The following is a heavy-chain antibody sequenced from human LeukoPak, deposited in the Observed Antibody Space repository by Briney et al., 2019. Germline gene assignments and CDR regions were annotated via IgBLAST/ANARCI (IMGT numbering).Heavy chain of an antibody. D-gene: IGHD6-13*01. CDR2: IIPILGIA. J-gene: IGHJ6*02. CDR1: GGTFSSYA. CDR3: ASRFPGYSSRLSASYGMDV. V-gene: IGHV1-69*04. Sequence: SVKVSCKASGGTFSSYAISWVRQAPGQGLEWMGRIIPILGIANYAQKFQGRVTITADKSTSTAYMELSSLRSEDTVVYYCASRFPGYSSRLSASYGMDVWGQGTTVTVSS.